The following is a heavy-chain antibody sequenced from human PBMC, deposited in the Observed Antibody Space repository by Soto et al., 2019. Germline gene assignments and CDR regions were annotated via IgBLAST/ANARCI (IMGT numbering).Heavy chain of an antibody. CDR2: ISSSSSYI. Sequence: GGSLRLSCAASGFTFSSYSMNWVRQAPGKGLEWVSSISSSSSYIYYADSVKGRFTISRDNAKNSLYLQMNSLRAEDTAVYYCARGNQQWLEPSNWFDPWGQGTLVTVSS. J-gene: IGHJ5*02. CDR3: ARGNQQWLEPSNWFDP. V-gene: IGHV3-21*01. CDR1: GFTFSSYS. D-gene: IGHD6-19*01.